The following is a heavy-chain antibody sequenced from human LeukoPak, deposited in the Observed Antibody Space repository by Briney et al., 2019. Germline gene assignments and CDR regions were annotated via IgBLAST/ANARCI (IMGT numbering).Heavy chain of an antibody. CDR3: ARDFDSSGYWVFDY. D-gene: IGHD3-22*01. CDR1: GYTFTGYY. J-gene: IGHJ4*02. Sequence: GASVKVSCKASGYTFTGYYMHWVRQAPGQGLEWMGWINPNSGGTNYAQKFQGRVTMTRDTSISTAYMELSRLRSDDTAVYYCARDFDSSGYWVFDYWGQGTLVTASS. V-gene: IGHV1-2*02. CDR2: INPNSGGT.